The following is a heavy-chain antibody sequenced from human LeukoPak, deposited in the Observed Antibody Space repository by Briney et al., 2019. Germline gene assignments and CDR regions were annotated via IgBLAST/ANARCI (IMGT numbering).Heavy chain of an antibody. D-gene: IGHD3-22*01. J-gene: IGHJ4*02. CDR1: GFTFSSYA. CDR3: AKGRSDSGSYYYFDY. Sequence: PGGSLRLSCTASGFTFSSYAMSWVRPAPGKGLEWVSAISTSGDSTYYADSVKGRFTISRDNSKNTLYLQMNSLRAEDTGLYYCAKGRSDSGSYYYFDYWGQGTLVTVSS. CDR2: ISTSGDST. V-gene: IGHV3-23*01.